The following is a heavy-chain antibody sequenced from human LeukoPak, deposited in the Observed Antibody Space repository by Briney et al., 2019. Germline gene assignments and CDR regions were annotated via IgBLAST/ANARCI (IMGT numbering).Heavy chain of an antibody. J-gene: IGHJ4*02. CDR2: IYHSGST. Sequence: TLSLTCAVSGGSISSGGYSWSWIRQPPGKGLEWIGYIYHSGSTYYNPSLKSRVTISVDRSKNQFSLKLSSVTAADTAVYYCARWDTAMVFFDYWGQGTLVTVSS. CDR3: ARWDTAMVFFDY. CDR1: GGSISSGGYS. V-gene: IGHV4-30-2*01. D-gene: IGHD5-18*01.